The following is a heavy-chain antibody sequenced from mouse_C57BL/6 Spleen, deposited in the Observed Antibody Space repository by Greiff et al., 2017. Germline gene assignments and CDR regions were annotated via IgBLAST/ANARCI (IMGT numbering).Heavy chain of an antibody. CDR1: GFTFSSYG. D-gene: IGHD1-1*01. CDR2: ISSGGSYT. V-gene: IGHV5-6*01. Sequence: EVHLVESGGDLVKPGGSLKLSCAASGFTFSSYGMSWVSQTPDKRLEWVATISSGGSYTYYPDSVKGRFTISRDNAKNTLYLQMSSLKSEDTAMYYCARRGFITTVVAHFDYWGQGTTLTVSS. CDR3: ARRGFITTVVAHFDY. J-gene: IGHJ2*01.